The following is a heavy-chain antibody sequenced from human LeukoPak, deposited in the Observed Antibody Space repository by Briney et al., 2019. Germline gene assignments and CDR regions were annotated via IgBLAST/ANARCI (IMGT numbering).Heavy chain of an antibody. CDR3: ARNIVGATSWGDFDY. J-gene: IGHJ4*02. Sequence: GGSLRLSCAASGFTFSSYWMSWVRQAPGKGLEWVANIKQDGSEKYYVDSVKGRFTIPRGNAKNSLYLQMNSLRAEDTAVYYCARNIVGATSWGDFDYWGQGTLVTVSS. V-gene: IGHV3-7*01. CDR2: IKQDGSEK. D-gene: IGHD1-26*01. CDR1: GFTFSSYW.